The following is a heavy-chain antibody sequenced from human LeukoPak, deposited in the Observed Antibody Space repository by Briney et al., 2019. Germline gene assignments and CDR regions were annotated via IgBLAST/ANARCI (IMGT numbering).Heavy chain of an antibody. CDR3: ARGLHANYYDSSGRTWNDAVDT. CDR2: INYSGRN. CDR1: GGSFSRYY. D-gene: IGHD3-22*01. V-gene: IGHV4-34*01. J-gene: IGHJ3*02. Sequence: SETLSLTCAVYGGSFSRYYWSWIRQPPGKGLEWIGEINYSGRNNDNPSIKSRVTISVDTSKNQSSLKLSSVTAADTAVYYCARGLHANYYDSSGRTWNDAVDTWGQGTMVTVSS.